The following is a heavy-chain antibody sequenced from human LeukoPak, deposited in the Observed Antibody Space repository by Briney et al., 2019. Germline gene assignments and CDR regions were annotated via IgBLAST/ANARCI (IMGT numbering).Heavy chain of an antibody. CDR2: IKQDGSEK. CDR1: GFTFSSYW. J-gene: IGHJ3*02. V-gene: IGHV3-7*01. Sequence: GGSLRLSCAASGFTFSSYWMSWVRQAPGKGLEWVANIKQDGSEKYYVDSVKGRFTISRGNAKNSLYLQMNSLRAEDTAVYYCAREGPGDAFDIWGQGTMVTVSS. CDR3: AREGPGDAFDI.